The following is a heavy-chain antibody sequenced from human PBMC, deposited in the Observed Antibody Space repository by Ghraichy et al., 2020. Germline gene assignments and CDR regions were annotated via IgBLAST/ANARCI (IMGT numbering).Heavy chain of an antibody. CDR3: ACSRVVPSAMWAFDK. D-gene: IGHD2-2*01. V-gene: IGHV1-18*01. CDR1: GHSFPSYD. J-gene: IGHJ3*02. Sequence: ASVKVSCKASGHSFPSYDVNWVRQAPGQGLEWMGAINTHNGNTNYLQRFQGRVTMTTDTATSTVYMELRSLRSDDTALYYCACSRVVPSAMWAFDKWGQGTMATVSS. CDR2: INTHNGNT.